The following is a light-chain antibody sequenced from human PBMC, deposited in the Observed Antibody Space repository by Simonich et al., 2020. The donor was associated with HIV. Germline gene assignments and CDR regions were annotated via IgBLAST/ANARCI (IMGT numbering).Light chain of an antibody. CDR3: QHFGRSPWT. J-gene: IGKJ1*01. Sequence: EIVLTPSPGTLSLSPGERATLSCRASQSVSSSYLAWYQQKPGQAPRLLIYGASRRATGIPDRFSGSGSGTGFTLTISRLEPEDFAVYYCQHFGRSPWTFGQGTKVEIK. CDR2: GAS. CDR1: QSVSSSY. V-gene: IGKV3-20*01.